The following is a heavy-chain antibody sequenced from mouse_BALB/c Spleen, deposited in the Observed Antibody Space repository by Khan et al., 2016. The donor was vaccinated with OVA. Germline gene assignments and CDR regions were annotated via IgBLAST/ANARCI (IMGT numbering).Heavy chain of an antibody. CDR3: AKYPPYYAMDS. CDR1: GFSLTDYA. V-gene: IGHV2-6-5*01. CDR2: IRAGGSK. J-gene: IGHJ4*01. Sequence: QVQLKQSGPGLVAPSQSLSITCAVSGFSLTDYAVSWIRQTPGKGLEWLGVIRAGGSKNYNSALKSRLSISKDNSSSQVFLNMNSLQTDDTDMYYCAKYPPYYAMDSWGQGISVTVSS.